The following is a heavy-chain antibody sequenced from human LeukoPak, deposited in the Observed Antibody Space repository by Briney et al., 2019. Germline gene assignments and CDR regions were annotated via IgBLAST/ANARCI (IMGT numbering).Heavy chain of an antibody. CDR2: ISDSGST. J-gene: IGHJ5*02. Sequence: SETLSLTCTVSGGSMSSYYWSWIRQPPGKGLEWIGYISDSGSTNYNPSLQSRVTISVDTSKNQFSLKLSSVTASDTAVYYCARRRVGDLTVGSDTWFDPWGQGALVTVSS. CDR3: ARRRVGDLTVGSDTWFDP. D-gene: IGHD2-15*01. CDR1: GGSMSSYY. V-gene: IGHV4-59*08.